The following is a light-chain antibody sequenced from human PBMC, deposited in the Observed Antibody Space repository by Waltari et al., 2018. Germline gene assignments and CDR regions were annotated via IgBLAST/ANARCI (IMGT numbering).Light chain of an antibody. J-gene: IGKJ1*01. CDR2: GAS. Sequence: DIVLTQSPGTLSLSLGERATAPCRASQRVSRALAWYPQKPGQAPRLLIYGASTRATGIPDRFSGSGSGTDFSLTISRLEPDDFAIYYCQHYLRLPVTFGQGTTVEI. V-gene: IGKV3-20*01. CDR3: QHYLRLPVT. CDR1: QRVSRA.